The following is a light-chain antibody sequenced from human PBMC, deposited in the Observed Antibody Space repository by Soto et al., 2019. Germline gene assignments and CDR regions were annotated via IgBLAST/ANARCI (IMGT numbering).Light chain of an antibody. CDR1: SSDVGGYNY. CDR3: SSYTTSSTLI. Sequence: QSVLTQPASVSGSPGQSITISCTGTSSDVGGYNYVSWYQQHPGKAPKLRIYDVSNRPSGVSNRFSGSKSGNTASLPISGLQAEDEADYYCSSYTTSSTLIFGGGTKRTVL. J-gene: IGLJ2*01. V-gene: IGLV2-14*01. CDR2: DVS.